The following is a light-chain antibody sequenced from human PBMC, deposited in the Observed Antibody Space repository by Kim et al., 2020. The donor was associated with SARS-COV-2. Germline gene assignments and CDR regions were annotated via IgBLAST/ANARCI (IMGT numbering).Light chain of an antibody. CDR3: QQYDSSPQT. J-gene: IGKJ4*01. CDR2: CAA. V-gene: IGKV3-20*01. Sequence: SPAEKAAPPCSATHTIKNNYFAGCHQPPGQAPRLLIYCAAIRATGIPDRFSGSGSGTAFTLTISRLEPEDVAVFYCQQYDSSPQTFGEGTKVDIK. CDR1: HTIKNNY.